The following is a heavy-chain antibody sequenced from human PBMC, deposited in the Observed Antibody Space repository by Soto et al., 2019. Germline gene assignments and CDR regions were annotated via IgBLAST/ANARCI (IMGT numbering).Heavy chain of an antibody. Sequence: GGSLRLSCAGSGFTFDDYAMHWVRQAPGKGLEWVSGISWDGGDIGYADSVKGRFSISRDNAKNSLYLQMNGLRPEDTALYYCAKGGTGGAIHRFSDHWGQGTLVTVSS. CDR1: GFTFDDYA. D-gene: IGHD2-8*02. J-gene: IGHJ4*02. CDR2: ISWDGGDI. CDR3: AKGGTGGAIHRFSDH. V-gene: IGHV3-9*01.